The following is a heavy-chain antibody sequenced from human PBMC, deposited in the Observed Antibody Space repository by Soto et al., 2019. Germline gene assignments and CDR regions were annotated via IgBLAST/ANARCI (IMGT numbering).Heavy chain of an antibody. J-gene: IGHJ2*01. CDR3: AREVIPLTTDWYFDL. CDR2: SYDSGST. CDR1: GGSISGGVGGLYY. D-gene: IGHD3-22*01. Sequence: QLQLRESGPGLVKPSETLSLTCTVSGGSISGGVGGLYYWSWIRQPPGKVLEWIGYSYDSGSTYYNPPLKSRVTISVDTSKNQCPRMLSSVTAADTAVYYCAREVIPLTTDWYFDLWGRGTLVTVSS. V-gene: IGHV4-30-4*01.